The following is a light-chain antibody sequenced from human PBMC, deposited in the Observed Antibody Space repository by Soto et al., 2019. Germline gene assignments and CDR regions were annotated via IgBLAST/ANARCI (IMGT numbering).Light chain of an antibody. J-gene: IGKJ5*01. CDR3: QQHGISHIT. CDR1: QSFRGL. V-gene: IGKV3-11*01. CDR2: DAY. Sequence: EVVLTQSPVTLSLSPGEIATLSCRAMQSFRGLLAWYQQKPGQAPRLLIYDAYNRATGIPPRFRGSGSGTDFTLTISRLEPEDSAVYYCQQHGISHITFGQGTRLEIK.